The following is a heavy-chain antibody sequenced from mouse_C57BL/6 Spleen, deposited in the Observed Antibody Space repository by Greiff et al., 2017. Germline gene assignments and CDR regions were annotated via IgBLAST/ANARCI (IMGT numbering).Heavy chain of an antibody. Sequence: EVQLQQSGPELVKPGASVKISCKASGYSFTDYNMNWVKQSNGKSLEWIGVINPNYGTTSYNQKFKGKATLTVDQSSSTAYMQLNSLPSEDSAIYYCARVPLYGSSFYFDYWGQGTTLTVSS. CDR1: GYSFTDYN. CDR2: INPNYGTT. CDR3: ARVPLYGSSFYFDY. V-gene: IGHV1-39*01. D-gene: IGHD1-1*01. J-gene: IGHJ2*01.